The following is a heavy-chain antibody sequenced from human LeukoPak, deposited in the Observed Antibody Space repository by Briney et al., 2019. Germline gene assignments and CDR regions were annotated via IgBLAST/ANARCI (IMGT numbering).Heavy chain of an antibody. CDR3: AKDLGSGWYE. D-gene: IGHD6-19*01. CDR1: GFTFSSYA. J-gene: IGHJ4*02. Sequence: PGGSLRLSCAASGFTFSSYAMPWVRQAPGKGLEYVSAISSNGGSTYYANSVKGRFTISRDNSKNTLYLQMNSLRAEDTAVYYCAKDLGSGWYEWGQGTLVTVSS. CDR2: ISSNGGST. V-gene: IGHV3-64*01.